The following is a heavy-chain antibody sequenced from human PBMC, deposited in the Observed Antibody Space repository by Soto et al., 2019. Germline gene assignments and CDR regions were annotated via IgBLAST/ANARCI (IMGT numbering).Heavy chain of an antibody. CDR1: GGSISSGGYY. V-gene: IGHV4-31*03. D-gene: IGHD3-22*01. CDR3: AMGDDSSGLGRKH. CDR2: IYYSGST. Sequence: QVQLQESGPGLVKPSQTLSLTCTVSGGSISSGGYYWSWIRQHPGKGLEWIGYIYYSGSTYYNPSLKSRVTISVDTSKNQFSLKLSSVTAADTAEYYCAMGDDSSGLGRKHWGQGTLVTVSS. J-gene: IGHJ4*02.